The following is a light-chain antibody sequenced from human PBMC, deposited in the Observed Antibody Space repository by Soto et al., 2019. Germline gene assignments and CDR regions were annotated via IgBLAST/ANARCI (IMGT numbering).Light chain of an antibody. V-gene: IGLV2-14*01. Sequence: QSALTQPASVSGSPGQSITISCTGTSSDVGGYNFVSWYQQHTGKAPKLMIYKVSDRPSGVSNRFSGSKSGNTASLTISGLQAEDEGDYYCSSYSGSGTLIFGGGTKLTVL. CDR3: SSYSGSGTLI. CDR2: KVS. J-gene: IGLJ2*01. CDR1: SSDVGGYNF.